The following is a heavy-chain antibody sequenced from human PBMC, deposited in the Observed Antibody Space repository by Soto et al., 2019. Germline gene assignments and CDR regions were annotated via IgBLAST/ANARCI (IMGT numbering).Heavy chain of an antibody. Sequence: ASVKVSCKASGGTFSSYAISWVRQAPGQGLEWMGGIIPIFGTANYAQKFQGRVTITADESTSTAYMELSSLRSEDTAVYYCARATAMVASDYYYGMDVWGQGTTVTVS. D-gene: IGHD5-18*01. CDR1: GGTFSSYA. J-gene: IGHJ6*02. V-gene: IGHV1-69*13. CDR2: IIPIFGTA. CDR3: ARATAMVASDYYYGMDV.